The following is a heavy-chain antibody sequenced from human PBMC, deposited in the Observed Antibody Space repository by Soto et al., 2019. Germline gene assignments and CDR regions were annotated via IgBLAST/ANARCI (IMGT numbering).Heavy chain of an antibody. CDR1: GYTFTSYA. CDR2: INAGNGNT. V-gene: IGHV1-3*01. D-gene: IGHD3-16*02. J-gene: IGHJ4*02. Sequence: ASVKVSCKASGYTFTSYAMHWVRQAPGQRLEWMGWINAGNGNTKYSQKFQGRVTITRDTSASTAYMELSSLRSEDTAVYYCARGSDYVYGSYRRPPDYWGQRTLVTVSS. CDR3: ARGSDYVYGSYRRPPDY.